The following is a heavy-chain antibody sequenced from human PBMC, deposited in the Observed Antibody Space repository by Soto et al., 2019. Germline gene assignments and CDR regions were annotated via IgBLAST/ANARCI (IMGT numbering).Heavy chain of an antibody. CDR3: ARVCGSSSGCLDAFDI. CDR2: IYYSGST. CDR1: GGSISSYY. Sequence: QVQLQESGPGLVKPSETLSLTCTVSGGSISSYYWSWIRQPPGKGLEWIGYIYYSGSTNYNPSLKSRVTISVDTSKNQFSLKLSSVTAADTAVYYCARVCGSSSGCLDAFDIWGQGTMVTVSS. V-gene: IGHV4-59*01. J-gene: IGHJ3*02. D-gene: IGHD6-19*01.